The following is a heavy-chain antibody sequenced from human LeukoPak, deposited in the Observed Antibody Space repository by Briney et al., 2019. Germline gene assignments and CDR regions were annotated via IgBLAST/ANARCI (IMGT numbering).Heavy chain of an antibody. J-gene: IGHJ4*02. D-gene: IGHD3-22*01. CDR2: ISGGGDSP. Sequence: GGSLRLSCAASGFTFSTYAMSWVRQAPGTGLEWVSTISGGGDSPYYADSVTGRFTVPRDNSKNTLYLQMNSLRAEDTAVYYCAKESYYYDSSGYWKTLDYWGQGTLVTVSS. CDR3: AKESYYYDSSGYWKTLDY. V-gene: IGHV3-23*01. CDR1: GFTFSTYA.